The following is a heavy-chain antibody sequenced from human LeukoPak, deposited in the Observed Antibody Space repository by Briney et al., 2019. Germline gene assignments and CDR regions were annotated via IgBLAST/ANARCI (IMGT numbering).Heavy chain of an antibody. CDR1: GFTFSSFA. CDR3: ARVQRGIAVALDY. D-gene: IGHD6-19*01. V-gene: IGHV3-23*01. CDR2: ISGSGGTT. Sequence: PGGSLRLSCAASGFTFSSFAMSWVRQAPGKGLEWLSHISGSGGTTDYADSVKGRFTISRDNSKNTLYLQMHTLRVEDTAVYYCARVQRGIAVALDYWGQGTLATVSS. J-gene: IGHJ4*02.